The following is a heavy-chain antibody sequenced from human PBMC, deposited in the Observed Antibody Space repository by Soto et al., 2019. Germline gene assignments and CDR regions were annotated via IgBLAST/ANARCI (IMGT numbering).Heavy chain of an antibody. D-gene: IGHD2-21*02. CDR1: GFTFSGYW. CDR2: INNVGTST. V-gene: IGHV3-74*01. Sequence: PGGYLRLSCATSGFTFSGYWMHWVRQNSRDGLVWVSRINNVGTSTLYADSVQGRFIISRDNANDTLYLEMNDVRVDDTAIYYCVRGARTNCGGDCHNRGSWGQGTKVTVSS. J-gene: IGHJ3*01. CDR3: VRGARTNCGGDCHNRGS.